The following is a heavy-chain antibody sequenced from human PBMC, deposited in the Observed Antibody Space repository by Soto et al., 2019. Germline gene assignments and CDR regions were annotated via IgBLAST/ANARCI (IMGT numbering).Heavy chain of an antibody. CDR3: ARGGENYDFWSGYRYYGMDV. CDR2: IIPIFGTA. J-gene: IGHJ6*02. V-gene: IGHV1-69*13. D-gene: IGHD3-3*01. CDR1: GGTFSSYA. Sequence: ASVKVSCKASGGTFSSYAISWVRQAPGQGLEWMGGIIPIFGTANYAQKFQGRVTITADESTSTAYMELSSLRSEDTAVYYCARGGENYDFWSGYRYYGMDVWGQGTTVTVSS.